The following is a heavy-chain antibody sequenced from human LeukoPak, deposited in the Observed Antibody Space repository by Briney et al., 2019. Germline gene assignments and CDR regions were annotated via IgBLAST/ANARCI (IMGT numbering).Heavy chain of an antibody. J-gene: IGHJ4*02. D-gene: IGHD5-24*01. Sequence: GASLRLSCAASGFTFSSYAMSWVRQTPGKGLEWVSAISGSGGSTYYADSVKGRFTISRDNSKNTLYLQMNSLRAEDTAVYYCARSRDGYNYLDYWGQGTLVTVSS. V-gene: IGHV3-23*01. CDR2: ISGSGGST. CDR1: GFTFSSYA. CDR3: ARSRDGYNYLDY.